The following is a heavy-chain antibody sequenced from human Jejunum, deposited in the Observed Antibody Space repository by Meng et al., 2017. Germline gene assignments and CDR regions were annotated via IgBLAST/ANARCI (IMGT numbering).Heavy chain of an antibody. V-gene: IGHV3-9*01. D-gene: IGHD2-15*01. Sequence: SLKISCAASGFSFDDYSMHWVRQSPGKGLEWVSGISWNGAYTGYADSIRGRFTVSRDNAKNVLFLQMSSLTAEDAAFYYCGGGPAGTLYTPLEYWGQGTLVTVSS. CDR2: ISWNGAYT. CDR3: GGGPAGTLYTPLEY. J-gene: IGHJ4*02. CDR1: GFSFDDYS.